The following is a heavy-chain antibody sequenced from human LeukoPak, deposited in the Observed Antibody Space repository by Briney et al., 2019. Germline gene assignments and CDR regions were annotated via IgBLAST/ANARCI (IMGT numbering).Heavy chain of an antibody. CDR3: ARRNYYYDSSAYAFDI. V-gene: IGHV4-38-2*01. J-gene: IGHJ3*02. D-gene: IGHD3-22*01. Sequence: SETLSLTCAVSGYSLSSGYYWGWIRQPPGKGLEWIGSIYHSGSTYYNPSLKSRVTISVDTSKNQFSLKLSSVTAADTAVYYCARRNYYYDSSAYAFDIWGQGTMVTVSS. CDR1: GYSLSSGYY. CDR2: IYHSGST.